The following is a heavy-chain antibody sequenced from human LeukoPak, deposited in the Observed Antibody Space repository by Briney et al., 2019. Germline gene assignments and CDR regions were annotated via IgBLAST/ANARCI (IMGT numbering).Heavy chain of an antibody. CDR1: GFTFSSYS. D-gene: IGHD6-19*01. CDR2: ISSSSSYI. J-gene: IGHJ4*02. CDR3: ARDFKGQWLAAYYFDY. Sequence: GGSLRLSCAASGFTFSSYSMNWVRQAPGKGLEWVSSISSSSSYIYYADSVKGRFTISRDNAKNSLYLQMNSLRAEDTAVYYCARDFKGQWLAAYYFDYWGQGTLDTVSS. V-gene: IGHV3-21*01.